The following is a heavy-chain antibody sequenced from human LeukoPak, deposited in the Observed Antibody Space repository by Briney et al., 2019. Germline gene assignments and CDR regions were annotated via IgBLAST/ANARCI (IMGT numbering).Heavy chain of an antibody. CDR3: ARGKTRDATTLNY. D-gene: IGHD1-26*01. V-gene: IGHV3-7*01. J-gene: IGHJ4*02. CDR1: GFTFSGYW. Sequence: PGGSLRLSCAASGFTFSGYWMSWVRQTPEKGLEWVANIKQDGSEIYYVDSVKGRFTISRDNAENSLYLQMNSLRADDTAVYYWARGKTRDATTLNYWDRRTLAAVSS. CDR2: IKQDGSEI.